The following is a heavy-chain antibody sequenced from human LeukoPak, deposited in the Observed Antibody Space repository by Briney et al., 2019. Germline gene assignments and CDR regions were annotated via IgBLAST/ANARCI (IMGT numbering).Heavy chain of an antibody. V-gene: IGHV1-2*02. CDR2: INPNSGGT. Sequence: ASVKVSCKASGYTFTGYYMLWVRQAPGQGLEWMGWINPNSGGTNYAQKFQGRVTMTRDTSISTAYMEMSRLRSDDTAMYYCARGDRLVYYYYMDVWGKGTTVTISS. CDR3: ARGDRLVYYYYMDV. D-gene: IGHD6-19*01. CDR1: GYTFTGYY. J-gene: IGHJ6*03.